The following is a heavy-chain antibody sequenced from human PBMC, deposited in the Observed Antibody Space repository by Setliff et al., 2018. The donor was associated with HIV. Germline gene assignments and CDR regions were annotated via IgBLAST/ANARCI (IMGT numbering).Heavy chain of an antibody. CDR3: ARGNAYPGIQLVDY. CDR1: GGTIASGGHY. D-gene: IGHD5-18*01. Sequence: SETLSLTCTVSGGTIASGGHYWSWIRQHPGKGLEWIGYIFYSGDTSYNPSLKSRLTLSLDMSKNQFSLKVNSVTAADTAVYYCARGNAYPGIQLVDYWGQGFLVTVSS. J-gene: IGHJ4*02. V-gene: IGHV4-31*03. CDR2: IFYSGDT.